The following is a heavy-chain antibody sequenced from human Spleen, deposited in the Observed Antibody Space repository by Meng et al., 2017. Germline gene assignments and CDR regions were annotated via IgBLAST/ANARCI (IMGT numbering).Heavy chain of an antibody. CDR3: ARSYYDSSGYYYSGLDY. CDR2: INPSGGST. CDR1: GYTFPRQY. J-gene: IGHJ4*02. Sequence: QVKHVRRGRSLNKPGVSLRIPCKAAGYTFPRQYIHWVRQAPGQGLKWMRIINPSGGSTSYAQKFQGRVTMTRDTSPSTFYMDLSSLRSEDTDVYYCARSYYDSSGYYYSGLDYWGQGTLVTVSS. V-gene: IGHV1-46*01. D-gene: IGHD3-22*01.